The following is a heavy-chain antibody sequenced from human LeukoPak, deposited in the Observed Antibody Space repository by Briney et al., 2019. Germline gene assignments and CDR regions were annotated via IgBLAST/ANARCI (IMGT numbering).Heavy chain of an antibody. Sequence: GGSLRLSCAASGFTFSSYAMSWVRQAPGKGLXXXXAISGSGGSTYYADSVKGRFTISRDNSKNTLYLQMNSLRAEDTAVYYCAKDKEYSSSKFDYWGQGTLVTVSS. CDR3: AKDKEYSSSKFDY. CDR1: GFTFSSYA. CDR2: ISGSGGST. V-gene: IGHV3-23*01. J-gene: IGHJ4*02. D-gene: IGHD6-6*01.